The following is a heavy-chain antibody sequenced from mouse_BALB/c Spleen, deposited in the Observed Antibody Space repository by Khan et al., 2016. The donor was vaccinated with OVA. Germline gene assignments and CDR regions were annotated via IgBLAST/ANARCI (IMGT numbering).Heavy chain of an antibody. J-gene: IGHJ3*01. D-gene: IGHD1-1*01. CDR1: GYTFTSYV. CDR2: IYPFNDDT. CDR3: TSVGTYYGSFVY. Sequence: EVQLQESGPEVVKPGASVKLSCKASGYTFTSYVMHWVKQKPGQGLEWIGYIYPFNDDTQYNEKFNGKVTLTSDKSSSTAYMQLSSLTSEDSAVYYYTSVGTYYGSFVYWGQGTLVTVSA. V-gene: IGHV1S136*01.